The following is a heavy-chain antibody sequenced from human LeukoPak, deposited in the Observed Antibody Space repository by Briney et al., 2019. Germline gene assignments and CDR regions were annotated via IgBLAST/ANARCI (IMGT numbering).Heavy chain of an antibody. V-gene: IGHV3-7*01. CDR1: GFTFSSYW. Sequence: PGGSLRLSCAASGFTFSSYWMSWVRQAPGKGLEWVANIKQDSGEKYYVDSVKGRFTISRDNAKNTLYLQMNSLRAEDTAVYYCASGYDSWSGYLGYWGQGTLVTVSS. J-gene: IGHJ4*02. D-gene: IGHD3-3*01. CDR2: IKQDSGEK. CDR3: ASGYDSWSGYLGY.